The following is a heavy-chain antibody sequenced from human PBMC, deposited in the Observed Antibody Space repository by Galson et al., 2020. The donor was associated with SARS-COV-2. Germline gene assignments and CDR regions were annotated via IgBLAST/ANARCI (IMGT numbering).Heavy chain of an antibody. V-gene: IGHV3-21*01. Sequence: NSGGSLRLSCAASGFTFSSYSMNWVRQAPGKGLEWVSSISSSSSYIYYADSVKGRFTISRDNAKNSLYLQMNSLRAEYTAVYYCARGETGYYGSGSYIFDYWGQGTLVTVSS. D-gene: IGHD3-10*01. J-gene: IGHJ4*02. CDR2: ISSSSSYI. CDR3: ARGETGYYGSGSYIFDY. CDR1: GFTFSSYS.